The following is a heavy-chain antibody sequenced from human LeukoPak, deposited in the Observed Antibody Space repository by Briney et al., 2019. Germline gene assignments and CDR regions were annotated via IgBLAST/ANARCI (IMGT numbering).Heavy chain of an antibody. CDR3: ARQRGFGYCSSTSCYAYFDY. J-gene: IGHJ4*02. CDR2: IYYSGST. Sequence: PSETLSLTCTVSGGSISSSSYYWGWIRQPPGKGLEWIGSIYYSGSTYYNPSLKSRVTISVDTSKNQFSLKLSSVTAADTAVYYCARQRGFGYCSSTSCYAYFDYWGQGTLVTVSS. V-gene: IGHV4-39*01. CDR1: GGSISSSSYY. D-gene: IGHD2-2*01.